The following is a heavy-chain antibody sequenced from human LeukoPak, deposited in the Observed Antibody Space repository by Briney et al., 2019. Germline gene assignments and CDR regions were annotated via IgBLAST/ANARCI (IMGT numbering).Heavy chain of an antibody. Sequence: PGGSLRLSCAVSGFIFSSHAMSWVRQAPGKGLEWVSSIGGSGKNTFYADAVKGQFTISRDNSKDTLYLQMNSLRAEDTAVYYCAKDLEAINPTMDWGQGTLVTVSS. CDR1: GFIFSSHA. CDR3: AKDLEAINPTMD. D-gene: IGHD3-10*01. J-gene: IGHJ4*02. CDR2: IGGSGKNT. V-gene: IGHV3-23*01.